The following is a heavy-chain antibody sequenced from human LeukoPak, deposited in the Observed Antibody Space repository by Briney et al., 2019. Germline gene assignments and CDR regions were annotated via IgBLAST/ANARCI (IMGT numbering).Heavy chain of an antibody. Sequence: SETLSLTCAVYGGSFSGYYWSWIRQPPGKGLEWIGENNHSGSTNYNPSLKSRVTISVDTSKNQFSLKLSSVTAADTAVYYCARPRYSYGLDAFDIWGQGTMVTVSS. CDR2: NNHSGST. CDR1: GGSFSGYY. D-gene: IGHD5-18*01. CDR3: ARPRYSYGLDAFDI. J-gene: IGHJ3*02. V-gene: IGHV4-34*01.